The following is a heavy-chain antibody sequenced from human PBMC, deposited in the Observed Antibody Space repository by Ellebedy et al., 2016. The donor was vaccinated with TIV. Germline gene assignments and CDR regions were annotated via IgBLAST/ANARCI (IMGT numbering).Heavy chain of an antibody. J-gene: IGHJ4*02. D-gene: IGHD6-13*01. CDR1: GFTFNSYA. Sequence: GESLKISCAASGFTFNSYAIHWVRQAPGKGLEWVAVVSHDGSDKYYAASVKGRFTISRDNSKNTLYLQMNSLRAEDTAVYYLSRDLKKRAADGTELYYWGQGTLVTVSS. CDR2: VSHDGSDK. CDR3: SRDLKKRAADGTELYY. V-gene: IGHV3-30-3*01.